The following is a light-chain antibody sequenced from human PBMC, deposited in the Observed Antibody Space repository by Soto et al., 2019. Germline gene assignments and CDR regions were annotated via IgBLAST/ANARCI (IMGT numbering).Light chain of an antibody. J-gene: IGKJ1*01. V-gene: IGKV3-20*01. Sequence: ETVLTQSPGSLSLSPGQRATLSCRASQSVDTTFFAWYQKKPGQAPRLLIYGASKRATGIPDRFSGSGSGTDFTLLISRLEPEDFAVYYCQQYMSSVTFGQGTKVEIK. CDR3: QQYMSSVT. CDR2: GAS. CDR1: QSVDTTF.